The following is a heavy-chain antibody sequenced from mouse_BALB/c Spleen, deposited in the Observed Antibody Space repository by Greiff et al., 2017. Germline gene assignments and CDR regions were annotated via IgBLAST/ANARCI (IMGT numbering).Heavy chain of an antibody. CDR1: GFNIKDYY. J-gene: IGHJ4*01. V-gene: IGHV14-1*02. Sequence: VQLKQSGAELVRPGALVKLSCKASGFNIKDYYMHWVKQRPEQGLEWIGWIDPENGNTIYDPKFQGKASITADTSSNTAYLQLSSLTSEDTAVYYCAFVSDPYAMDYWGQGTSVTVSS. CDR2: IDPENGNT. CDR3: AFVSDPYAMDY.